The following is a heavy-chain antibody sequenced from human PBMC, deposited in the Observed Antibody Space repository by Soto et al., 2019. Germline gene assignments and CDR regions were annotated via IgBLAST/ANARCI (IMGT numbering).Heavy chain of an antibody. V-gene: IGHV3-30*18. CDR1: GFTFSSYG. CDR2: ISYDRSNK. D-gene: IGHD6-19*01. CDR3: AKEADSGGWYYFDY. J-gene: IGHJ4*02. Sequence: QVQLVESGGGVVQPGRSLRLSCAASGFTFSSYGMHWVRQAPGKGLEWVAVISYDRSNKYYADSVKGRFTISRDNSKNTLYLQMNSLRAEDTAVYYCAKEADSGGWYYFDYWGQGTLVTVSS.